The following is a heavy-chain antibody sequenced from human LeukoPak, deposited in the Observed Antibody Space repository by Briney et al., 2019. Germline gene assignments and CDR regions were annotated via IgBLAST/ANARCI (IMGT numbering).Heavy chain of an antibody. CDR2: INSDGSST. V-gene: IGHV3-74*01. CDR3: AKPYSSGWYGGYFDY. Sequence: GGSLSLSCAASGFTFSSYWMHWVRQAPGRGLVWVSRINSDGSSTSYADSVKGRLTISRDNAKNTLYLQMNSLRAEDTAVYYCAKPYSSGWYGGYFDYWGQGTLVTVSS. D-gene: IGHD6-19*01. CDR1: GFTFSSYW. J-gene: IGHJ4*02.